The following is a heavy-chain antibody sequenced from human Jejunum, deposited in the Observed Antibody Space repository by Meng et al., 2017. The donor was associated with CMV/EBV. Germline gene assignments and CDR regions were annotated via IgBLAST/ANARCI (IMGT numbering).Heavy chain of an antibody. V-gene: IGHV3-30-3*01. D-gene: IGHD2-15*01. CDR2: MSKDGSVK. J-gene: IGHJ4*02. CDR3: ARDLVVGAPDYFDY. Sequence: SGLTFSSYDMKWVRQAQGKGLEWVAAMSKDGSVKLYGDTVKGRFTISRDNSKNTLYLQMNSLRVEDTAVYYCARDLVVGAPDYFDYWGQGTLVTVSS. CDR1: GLTFSSYD.